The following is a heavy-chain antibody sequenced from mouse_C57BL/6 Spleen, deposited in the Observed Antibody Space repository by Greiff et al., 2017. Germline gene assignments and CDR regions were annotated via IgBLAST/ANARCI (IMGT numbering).Heavy chain of an antibody. CDR2: IYPRSGNT. CDR1: GYTFTSYG. Sequence: VQLVESGAELARPGASVKLSCKASGYTFTSYGISWVKQRTGQGLEWIGEIYPRSGNTYYNEKFKGKATLTADKSSSTSYMELRSLASEDSAVYFCARRSMITTWFAYWGQGTLVTVSA. CDR3: ARRSMITTWFAY. V-gene: IGHV1-81*01. D-gene: IGHD2-4*01. J-gene: IGHJ3*01.